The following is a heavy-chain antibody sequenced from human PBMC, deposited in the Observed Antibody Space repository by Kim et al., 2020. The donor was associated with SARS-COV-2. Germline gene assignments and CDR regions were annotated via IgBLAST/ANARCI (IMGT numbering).Heavy chain of an antibody. CDR3: ARGLLWFGEFENGMDV. V-gene: IGHV6-1*01. D-gene: IGHD3-10*01. CDR2: TYYRSKWYN. J-gene: IGHJ6*02. Sequence: SQTLSLTCAISGDRVSSNSAAWNWIRQSPSRGLEWLGRTYYRSKWYNDYAVSVKSRITINPDTSKNQFSLQLNSVTPEDTAVYYCARGLLWFGEFENGMDVWGQGTPVTVSS. CDR1: GDRVSSNSAA.